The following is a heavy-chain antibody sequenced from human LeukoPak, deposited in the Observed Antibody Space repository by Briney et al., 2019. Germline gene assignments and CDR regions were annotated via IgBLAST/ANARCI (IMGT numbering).Heavy chain of an antibody. CDR3: ARGVKDMVRGVILFDY. J-gene: IGHJ4*02. CDR2: ISAYNGNT. D-gene: IGHD3-10*01. Sequence: ASVKVSCKASGYTFTNYGISWVRQAPGQELEWMGWISAYNGNTNYAQKLQGRVTMTTDTSTSTAYMELRSLRSDDTAVYYCARGVKDMVRGVILFDYWGQGTLVTVSS. V-gene: IGHV1-18*01. CDR1: GYTFTNYG.